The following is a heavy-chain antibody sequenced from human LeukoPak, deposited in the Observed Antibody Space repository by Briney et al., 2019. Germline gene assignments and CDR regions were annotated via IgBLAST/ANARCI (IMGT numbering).Heavy chain of an antibody. CDR2: INPNSGGT. CDR1: GYTFTGYY. V-gene: IGHV1-2*02. CDR3: ATLQDWLLGGATTYFDY. D-gene: IGHD1-26*01. Sequence: ASVKVSCKASGYTFTGYYMHWVRQAPGQGLEWMGWINPNSGGTNYAQKFQGRVTMTRDTSIGTAYMELSRLRSDDTAVYYCATLQDWLLGGATTYFDYWGQGTLVTVSS. J-gene: IGHJ4*02.